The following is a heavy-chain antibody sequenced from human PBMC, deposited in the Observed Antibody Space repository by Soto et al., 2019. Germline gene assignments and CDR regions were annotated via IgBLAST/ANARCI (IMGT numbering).Heavy chain of an antibody. CDR1: GYSRSTFW. CDR2: IDPSDSYT. V-gene: IGHV5-10-1*01. J-gene: IGHJ6*02. Sequence: PGASLKICCKGSGYSRSTFWITWVRQMPGKGLEWMGRIDPSDSYTNYSPSFQGPVTISVDKSISTAYLQWSSLKASDTAMYFCVRQGIPVAAAPRRYYGLDVWGQGTTVTVSS. CDR3: VRQGIPVAAAPRRYYGLDV. D-gene: IGHD6-19*01.